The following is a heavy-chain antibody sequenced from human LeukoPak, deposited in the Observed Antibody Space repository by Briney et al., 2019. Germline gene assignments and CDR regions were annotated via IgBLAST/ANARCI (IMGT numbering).Heavy chain of an antibody. CDR2: IYKSGST. V-gene: IGHV4-4*07. CDR1: GGSIGWDY. D-gene: IGHD3-22*01. CDR3: AREEYFQDSNGYSYYFHS. J-gene: IGHJ4*02. Sequence: PSETLSLTCTVSGGSIGWDYWSWIRLSAGKGLEWIGRIYKSGSTNYNPSFRSRVTMSVDTSKNPFSLNVTPVPPADTAVYSCAREEYFQDSNGYSYYFHSWGQGSLVTVSS.